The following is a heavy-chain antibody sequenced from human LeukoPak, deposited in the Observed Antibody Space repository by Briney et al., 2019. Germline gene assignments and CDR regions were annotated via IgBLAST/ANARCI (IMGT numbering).Heavy chain of an antibody. V-gene: IGHV1-2*06. D-gene: IGHD1-1*01. CDR1: GYTFTGYY. CDR3: ARLATTGTTLGFDY. CDR2: INPNSGGT. J-gene: IGHJ4*02. Sequence: ASVKVSCKASGYTFTGYYMYWVRQAPGQGLEWMGRINPNSGGTNYAQKFQGRVTMTRDTSISTAYMELSRLRSDDTAVYYCARLATTGTTLGFDYWGQGTLVTVSS.